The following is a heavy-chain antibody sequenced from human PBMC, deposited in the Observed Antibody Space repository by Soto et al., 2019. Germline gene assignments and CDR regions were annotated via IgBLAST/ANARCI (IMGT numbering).Heavy chain of an antibody. Sequence: QVQLVQSGAEVKKPGSSVKVSCKASGGTFAGYSFNWVRQAPGQGLEWMGGIIPISGTTNFAQRFQGRVTITADASTNTVYMELSSLRSDDTAIFYCARDQGFSSGYESWGQGTLVTVSS. CDR3: ARDQGFSSGYES. D-gene: IGHD3-22*01. V-gene: IGHV1-69*12. J-gene: IGHJ5*02. CDR1: GGTFAGYS. CDR2: IIPISGTT.